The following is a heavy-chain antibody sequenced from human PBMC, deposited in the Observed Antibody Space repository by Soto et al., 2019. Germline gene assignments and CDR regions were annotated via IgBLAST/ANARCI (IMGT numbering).Heavy chain of an antibody. CDR1: GGSISSNTW. CDR3: ARYYYDSSAYIDF. J-gene: IGHJ4*02. Sequence: SETLSLTCTVSGGSISSNTWWNWVRQPPGKGLEWIGYIYYSGGTNYNPSLKSRVTISVDTSKNQFSLKLSSVTAADTAVYYCARYYYDSSAYIDFWGQGTLVTVSS. D-gene: IGHD3-22*01. V-gene: IGHV4-4*02. CDR2: IYYSGGT.